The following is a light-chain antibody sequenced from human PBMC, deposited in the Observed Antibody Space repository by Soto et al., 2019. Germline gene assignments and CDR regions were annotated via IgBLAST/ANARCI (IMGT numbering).Light chain of an antibody. CDR3: QQYNSYSGT. Sequence: DIQMTQSPSTLSASVGDRVTITCRASQSIDRWLAWYQQKPGTAPKVLIYDASTLKSGVPSRFSDSGSGTEFTLTIRSLQPDDFATYYCQQYNSYSGTFGQGTKVDIK. V-gene: IGKV1-5*01. CDR2: DAS. CDR1: QSIDRW. J-gene: IGKJ1*01.